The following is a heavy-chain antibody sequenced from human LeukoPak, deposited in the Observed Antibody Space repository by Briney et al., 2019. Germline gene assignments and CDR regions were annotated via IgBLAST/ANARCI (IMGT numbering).Heavy chain of an antibody. D-gene: IGHD3-22*01. V-gene: IGHV1-24*01. CDR3: ATVHPYYYDSSGYGNWFDP. CDR2: FDPEDGET. Sequence: ASVKVSCKVSGYTLTELSMHWVRQAPGKGLEWMGGFDPEDGETIYAQKFQGRVTMTEDTSTDTAYMELSSLRSEDTAVYYCATVHPYYYDSSGYGNWFDPWGQGTLVTVSS. CDR1: GYTLTELS. J-gene: IGHJ5*02.